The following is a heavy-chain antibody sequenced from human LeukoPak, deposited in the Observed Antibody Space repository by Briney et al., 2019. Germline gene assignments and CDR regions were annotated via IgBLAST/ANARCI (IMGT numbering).Heavy chain of an antibody. V-gene: IGHV3-30-3*01. CDR3: ARDDYNAFDI. J-gene: IGHJ3*02. CDR2: ISYDGSNK. Sequence: PGRSLRLSCAASGFTFSSYAMHWVRQAPGKGLEWVAVISYDGSNKYYADSVKGRFTISRDNSKYTLYLQMNSLRAEDTAVYYCARDDYNAFDIWGQGTMVTVSS. D-gene: IGHD4-11*01. CDR1: GFTFSSYA.